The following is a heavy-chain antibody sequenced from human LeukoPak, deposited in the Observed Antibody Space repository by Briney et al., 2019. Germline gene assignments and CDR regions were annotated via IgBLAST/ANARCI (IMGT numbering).Heavy chain of an antibody. CDR1: GGSFRGYY. CDR2: INHSGST. CDR3: ARGFVVVPAAIKY. V-gene: IGHV4-34*01. D-gene: IGHD2-2*01. J-gene: IGHJ4*02. Sequence: SETLSLTCAVYGGSFRGYYWSWIRQPPGKGLEWIGEINHSGSTNYNPSLKSRVTISVDTSKNQFSLKLSSVTAADTAVYYCARGFVVVPAAIKYWGQGTLVTVSS.